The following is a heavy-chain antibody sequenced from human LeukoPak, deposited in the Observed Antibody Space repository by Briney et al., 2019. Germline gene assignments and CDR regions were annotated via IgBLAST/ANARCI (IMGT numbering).Heavy chain of an antibody. D-gene: IGHD2-15*01. J-gene: IGHJ4*02. V-gene: IGHV3-74*01. CDR1: GFTFSSYW. CDR3: GRALRGSGSSQDY. CDR2: INGDGSRT. Sequence: GESLKISCAASGFTFSSYWMHWVRQAPGKGLVWVSRINGDGSRTSYADSVKGRFTISRDNAKNTLYLQMNSLRAEDTAVYYCGRALRGSGSSQDYWGQGTLVTVSS.